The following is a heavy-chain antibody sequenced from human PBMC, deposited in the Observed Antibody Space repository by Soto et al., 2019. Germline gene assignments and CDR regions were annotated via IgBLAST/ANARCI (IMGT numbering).Heavy chain of an antibody. D-gene: IGHD3-10*01. V-gene: IGHV4-59*01. Sequence: SETLSLTCTVSGGSISSYYWSWIRQPPGKGLEWIGYIYYSGSTNYNPSLKSRVTISVDTSKNQFSLKLSSVTAADTAVYYCARRMYYYGSGGYSPMDVWGQGTTVTVSS. J-gene: IGHJ6*02. CDR3: ARRMYYYGSGGYSPMDV. CDR2: IYYSGST. CDR1: GGSISSYY.